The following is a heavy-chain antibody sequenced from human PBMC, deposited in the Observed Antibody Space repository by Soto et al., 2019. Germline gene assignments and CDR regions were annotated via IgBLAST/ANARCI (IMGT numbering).Heavy chain of an antibody. CDR2: ISYDGSNK. CDR1: GFTFSSYG. Sequence: GGSLRLSCAASGFTFSSYGMHWVRQAPGKGLEWVAFISYDGSNKYYADSVKGRFTISRDNSKNTLYLQMNSLRAEDTAVYYCAKDPIDYDFWSGYYDYWGQGTLVTVSS. CDR3: AKDPIDYDFWSGYYDY. J-gene: IGHJ4*02. D-gene: IGHD3-3*01. V-gene: IGHV3-30*18.